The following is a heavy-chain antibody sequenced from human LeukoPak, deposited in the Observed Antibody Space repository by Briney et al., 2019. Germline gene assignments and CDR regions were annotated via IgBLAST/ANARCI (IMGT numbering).Heavy chain of an antibody. Sequence: AASVKVSCKASGYTFTSYGISWVRQAPGQGLEWMGWISAYNGNTNYAQKLQGRVTMTTDTSTSTAYMELRSLRSDDTAVYYCARDTNYYGSGSYYSNYYYYGMDVWAKGPRSPSP. D-gene: IGHD3-10*01. V-gene: IGHV1-18*01. CDR3: ARDTNYYGSGSYYSNYYYYGMDV. CDR1: GYTFTSYG. CDR2: ISAYNGNT. J-gene: IGHJ6*02.